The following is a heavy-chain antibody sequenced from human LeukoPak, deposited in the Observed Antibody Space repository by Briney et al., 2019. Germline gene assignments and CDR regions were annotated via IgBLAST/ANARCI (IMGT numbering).Heavy chain of an antibody. Sequence: GGSLRLSCAASGFTLSDYYINWIRQAPGKGLEWISYISGNGNTIYYADSVKGRFTISRDNAKNSLYLQMNSLRAEDTAVYYCARDWGYYDSSGQWGQGTLVTVSS. V-gene: IGHV3-11*04. D-gene: IGHD3-22*01. CDR3: ARDWGYYDSSGQ. J-gene: IGHJ4*02. CDR1: GFTLSDYY. CDR2: ISGNGNTI.